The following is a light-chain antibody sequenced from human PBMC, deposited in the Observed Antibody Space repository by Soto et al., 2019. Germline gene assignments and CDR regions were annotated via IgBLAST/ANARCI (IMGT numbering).Light chain of an antibody. V-gene: IGKV1-17*01. CDR2: RXX. Sequence: DIQMTQSPSSLSXXXXXXXXXXXXASQDIGNELGWFQQKPGRAPKRLIYRXXNLESGAPXXFSGSGSATEFTLTISSLQPEDFATYYCLQHKRYPLAFGGGTKVDIK. CDR3: LQHKRYPLA. J-gene: IGKJ4*01. CDR1: QDIGNE.